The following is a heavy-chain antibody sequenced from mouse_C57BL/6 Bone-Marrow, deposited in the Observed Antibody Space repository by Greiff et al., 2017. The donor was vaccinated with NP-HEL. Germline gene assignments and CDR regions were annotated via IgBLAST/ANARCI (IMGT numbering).Heavy chain of an antibody. J-gene: IGHJ4*01. D-gene: IGHD1-1*01. CDR1: GFSFNTYA. Sequence: EVKLVESGGGLVQPKGSLKLSCAASGFSFNTYAMNWVRQAPGKGLEWVARIRSKSNNYATYYADSVKDRFTISRDDSESMLYLQMNNLKTEDTAMYYCVRQGIYYYGSRYYYAMDYWGQGTSVTVSS. V-gene: IGHV10-1*01. CDR2: IRSKSNNYAT. CDR3: VRQGIYYYGSRYYYAMDY.